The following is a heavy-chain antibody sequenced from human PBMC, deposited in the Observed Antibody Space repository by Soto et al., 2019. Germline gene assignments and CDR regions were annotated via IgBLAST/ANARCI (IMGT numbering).Heavy chain of an antibody. CDR1: GDSVSSNSAT. Sequence: SQTLSLTCAISGDSVSSNSATWNWIRQSPSRGLEWLGRTYYRSTWYNDYAVSMRSRITINPDTSKNQFSLQLNSVTPEDTAVYYCTRDPEGRFYFDYWGQGTMVTVYS. CDR2: TYYRSTWYN. CDR3: TRDPEGRFYFDY. V-gene: IGHV6-1*01. J-gene: IGHJ4*02.